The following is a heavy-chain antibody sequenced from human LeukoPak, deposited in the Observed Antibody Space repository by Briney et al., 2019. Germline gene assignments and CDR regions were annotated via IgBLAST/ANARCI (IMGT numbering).Heavy chain of an antibody. D-gene: IGHD6-13*01. CDR1: GFTFSSYA. V-gene: IGHV3-21*01. J-gene: IGHJ1*01. CDR3: ARDSSSWYRYFQH. Sequence: PGGSLRLSCAASGFTFSSYAMNWVRQAPGKGLEWVSSISSSSSYIYYADSVKGRFTISRDNAKNSLYLQMNSLRAEDTAVYYCARDSSSWYRYFQHWGQGTLVTASP. CDR2: ISSSSSYI.